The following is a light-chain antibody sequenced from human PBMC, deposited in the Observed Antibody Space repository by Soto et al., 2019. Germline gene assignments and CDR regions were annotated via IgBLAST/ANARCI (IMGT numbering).Light chain of an antibody. CDR1: QTVGGTY. CDR3: QQYGSSGT. Sequence: EFVLTQSPGTLSLSPGERATLSCRASQTVGGTYLAWYQHKPGQAPRLLIYGASNRAAGIPDRFGGSGSGTDFTLTISRLEPEDFAGYYCQQYGSSGTFGQGTKVDIK. CDR2: GAS. J-gene: IGKJ1*01. V-gene: IGKV3-20*01.